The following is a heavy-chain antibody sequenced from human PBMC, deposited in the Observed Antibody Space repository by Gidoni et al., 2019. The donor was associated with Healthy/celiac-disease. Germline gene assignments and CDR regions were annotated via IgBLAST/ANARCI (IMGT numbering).Heavy chain of an antibody. Sequence: QVQLQESGPGLVKPSETLSLTCTVSGGSVSSGSYYWSWIRQPPGKGLEWIGYIYYSGSTNYNPSLKSRVTISVDTSKNQFSLKLSSVTAADTAVYYCARGGRQWLRTGAYFDYWGQGTLVTVSS. CDR2: IYYSGST. CDR1: GGSVSSGSYY. D-gene: IGHD5-12*01. V-gene: IGHV4-61*01. J-gene: IGHJ4*02. CDR3: ARGGRQWLRTGAYFDY.